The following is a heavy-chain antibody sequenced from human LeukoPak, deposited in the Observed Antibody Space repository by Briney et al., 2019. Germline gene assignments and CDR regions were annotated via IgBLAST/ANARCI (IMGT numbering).Heavy chain of an antibody. V-gene: IGHV3-43*02. CDR2: IRGDGTST. CDR1: GFTFDDYG. Sequence: GGSLRLSCAASGFTFDDYGMHWVRQAPGKGLEWVSLIRGDGTSTYYADSVKGRFTVSRDSSRNSLYLQMNSLTTEDTAFYYCAKDKGTYYYDSSGYSLYFDFWGQGTLVTVSS. CDR3: AKDKGTYYYDSSGYSLYFDF. D-gene: IGHD3-22*01. J-gene: IGHJ4*02.